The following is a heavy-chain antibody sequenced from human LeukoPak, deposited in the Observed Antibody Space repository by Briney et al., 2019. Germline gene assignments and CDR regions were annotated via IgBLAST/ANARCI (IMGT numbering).Heavy chain of an antibody. CDR1: GGTFSSYA. J-gene: IGHJ4*02. CDR3: ARQDSSFLWRPWDY. V-gene: IGHV1-69*13. CDR2: IIPIFGIA. D-gene: IGHD6-6*01. Sequence: GASVKVSCKASGGTFSSYAISWVRQAPGQGLEWMGGIIPIFGIANYAQKFQGRVTITADESTSTAYMELSSLGSEDTAVYYCARQDSSFLWRPWDYWGQGSLVTVSS.